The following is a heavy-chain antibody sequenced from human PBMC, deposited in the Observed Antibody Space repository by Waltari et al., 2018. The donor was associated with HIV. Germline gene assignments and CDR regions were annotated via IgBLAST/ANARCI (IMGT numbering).Heavy chain of an antibody. CDR3: ARNSSAKGNRYFYYGLDV. J-gene: IGHJ6*02. Sequence: QVYLVQSGPEVKRPGASVKISCKAYGYTFINFDVNWVRQAAGQGPEWLGCMNPKSCNTASPYIFEERVTMTTDVSTATAYMEMSGLTPEDTAIYYCARNSSAKGNRYFYYGLDVWGQGTPVTV. D-gene: IGHD3-22*01. V-gene: IGHV1-8*02. CDR2: MNPKSCNT. CDR1: GYTFINFD.